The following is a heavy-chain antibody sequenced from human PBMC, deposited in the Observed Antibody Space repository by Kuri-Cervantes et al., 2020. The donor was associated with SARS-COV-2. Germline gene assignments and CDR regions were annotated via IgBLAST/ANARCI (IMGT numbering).Heavy chain of an antibody. D-gene: IGHD3-22*01. V-gene: IGHV4-59*08. CDR1: GSFTTDY. J-gene: IGHJ3*02. CDR2: IYYSGST. CDR3: ARLGSPRSGYHPAYFDN. Sequence: GSFTTDYGSCLRHPPGKGLSCIGYIYYSGSTNYNPSLKSRVTISVDTSKNQFSLKLSSVTAADTAVYYCARLGSPRSGYHPAYFDNWGQGTMVTVSS.